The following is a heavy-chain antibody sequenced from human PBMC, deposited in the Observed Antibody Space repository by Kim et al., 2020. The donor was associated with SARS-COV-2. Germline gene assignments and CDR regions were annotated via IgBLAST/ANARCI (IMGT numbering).Heavy chain of an antibody. D-gene: IGHD1-7*01. CDR2: ISGSGGST. CDR3: AKGGVGELTGTYYYYYMDV. Sequence: GGSLRLSCAASGFTFSSYAMSWVRQAPGKGLEWVSAISGSGGSTYYADSVKGRFTISRDNSKNTLYLQMNSLRAEDTAVYYCAKGGVGELTGTYYYYYMDVWGKGTTVTVSS. J-gene: IGHJ6*03. V-gene: IGHV3-23*01. CDR1: GFTFSSYA.